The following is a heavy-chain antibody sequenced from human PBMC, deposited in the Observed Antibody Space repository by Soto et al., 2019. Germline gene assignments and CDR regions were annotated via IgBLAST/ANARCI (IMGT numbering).Heavy chain of an antibody. J-gene: IGHJ6*02. CDR1: GFSVRTNY. CDR2: IYTAGHT. CDR3: AIFREPGRSTVFGVVVPGRYAMDV. V-gene: IGHV3-53*02. D-gene: IGHD3-3*01. Sequence: EVQLVETGGGLIQPGGSRRLSCVASGFSVRTNYMTWVRQAPGKGLEWVSVIYTAGHTNYANSVKGRFTVSSDTSQNTVYLQMNSLRPDDTAVYYCAIFREPGRSTVFGVVVPGRYAMDVWGQGTTVTVS.